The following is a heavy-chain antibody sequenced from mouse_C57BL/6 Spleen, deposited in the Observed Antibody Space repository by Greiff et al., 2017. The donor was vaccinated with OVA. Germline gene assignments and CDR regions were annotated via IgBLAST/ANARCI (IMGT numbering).Heavy chain of an antibody. Sequence: QVQLQQSGPELVKPGASVKISCKASGYSFTSYYIHWVRQRPGQGLEWIGWIYPGSGNTKYNEKFKGKATLTADTSSSTAYMQLSSLTSEDSAVYFCARSPFTTVVATDWYFDVWGTGTTVTVSS. V-gene: IGHV1-66*01. D-gene: IGHD1-1*01. J-gene: IGHJ1*03. CDR3: ARSPFTTVVATDWYFDV. CDR1: GYSFTSYY. CDR2: IYPGSGNT.